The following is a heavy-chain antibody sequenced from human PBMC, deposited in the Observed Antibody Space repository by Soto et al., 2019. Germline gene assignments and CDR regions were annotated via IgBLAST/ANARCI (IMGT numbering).Heavy chain of an antibody. J-gene: IGHJ4*02. CDR2: ISYDGSNK. D-gene: IGHD3-10*01. CDR3: AKKGQYGYYFDY. CDR1: GFTFSSYG. Sequence: LRLSCAASGFTFSSYGMHWVRQAPGKGPEWVAVISYDGSNKYYADSVKGRFTISRDNSKNTLYLQMNSLRAEDTAVYYCAKKGQYGYYFDYWGQGTLVTVSS. V-gene: IGHV3-30*18.